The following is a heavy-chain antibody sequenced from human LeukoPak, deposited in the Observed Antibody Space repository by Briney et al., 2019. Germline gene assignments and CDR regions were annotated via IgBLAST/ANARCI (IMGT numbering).Heavy chain of an antibody. CDR1: GYTFTSYD. Sequence: EASVKVSCKAPGYTFTSYDINWVRQATGQGLEWMGWMNPNSGNTGYAQKFQGRVAITRNTSISTAYMELSSLRSEDTAVYYCARVVDYDFWSGSHYYMDVWGKGTTVTVSS. J-gene: IGHJ6*03. V-gene: IGHV1-8*03. D-gene: IGHD3-3*01. CDR2: MNPNSGNT. CDR3: ARVVDYDFWSGSHYYMDV.